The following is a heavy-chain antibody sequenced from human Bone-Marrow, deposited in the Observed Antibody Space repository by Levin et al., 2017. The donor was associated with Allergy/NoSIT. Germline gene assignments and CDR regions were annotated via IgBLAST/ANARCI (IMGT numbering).Heavy chain of an antibody. CDR1: GFTVSSNY. Sequence: GGSLRLSCAASGFTVSSNYMSWVRQAPGKGLEWVSVIYSGGSTYYADSVKGRFTISRDNSKNTLYLQMNSLRAEDTAVYYCARERWELPYYYYYGMDVWGQGTTVTVSS. CDR3: ARERWELPYYYYYGMDV. D-gene: IGHD1-26*01. V-gene: IGHV3-53*01. CDR2: IYSGGST. J-gene: IGHJ6*02.